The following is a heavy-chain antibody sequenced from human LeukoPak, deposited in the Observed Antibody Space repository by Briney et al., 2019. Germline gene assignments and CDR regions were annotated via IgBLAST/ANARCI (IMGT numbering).Heavy chain of an antibody. CDR2: ISGSGATT. J-gene: IGHJ4*02. Sequence: PGGSLRLSCAASGFTFSSYAMSWVRQAPGKGLEWVSTISGSGATTCYADSVKGRFTISRDNSKNTLYLQMNSLRAEDTAVYYCAKGFGSGWPYYFDYWGQGTLVTVSS. CDR1: GFTFSSYA. V-gene: IGHV3-23*01. CDR3: AKGFGSGWPYYFDY. D-gene: IGHD6-19*01.